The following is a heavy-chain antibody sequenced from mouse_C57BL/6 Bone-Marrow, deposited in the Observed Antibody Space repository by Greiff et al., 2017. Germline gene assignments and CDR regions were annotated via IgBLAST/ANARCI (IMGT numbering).Heavy chain of an antibody. V-gene: IGHV1-55*01. CDR2: IYPGSGSP. J-gene: IGHJ3*01. Sequence: QVQLQQPGAELVKPGASVQMSCKASGYTFTSYWITWVQQRPGQGLEWIGDIYPGSGSPNYNEKFKSKATLTVDTSSSTAYMQLSSQTSEDSASYYCARRELRGYDGRSLSADWGQGTLVTVSA. D-gene: IGHD1-1*01. CDR1: GYTFTSYW. CDR3: ARRELRGYDGRSLSAD.